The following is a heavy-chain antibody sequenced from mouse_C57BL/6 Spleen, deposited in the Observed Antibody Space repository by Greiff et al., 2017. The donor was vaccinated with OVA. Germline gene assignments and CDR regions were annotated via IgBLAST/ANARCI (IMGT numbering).Heavy chain of an antibody. V-gene: IGHV5-9-1*02. D-gene: IGHD2-4*01. CDR1: GFTFSSYA. CDR2: ISSGGDYI. Sequence: EVKLMESGEGLVKPGGSLKLSCAASGFTFSSYAMSWVRQTPEKRLEWVAYISSGGDYIYYADTVRGRFTISRDNARNTLYLQMSSLKSEDTAMYYCTRGAYDYYYAMDYWGQGTSVTVSS. J-gene: IGHJ4*01. CDR3: TRGAYDYYYAMDY.